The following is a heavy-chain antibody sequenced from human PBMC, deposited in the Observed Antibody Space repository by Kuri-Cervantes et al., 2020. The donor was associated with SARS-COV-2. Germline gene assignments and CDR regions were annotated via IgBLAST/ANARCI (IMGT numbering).Heavy chain of an antibody. CDR1: GFIFSSDR. V-gene: IGHV3-21*01. Sequence: ETLSLTCAASGFIFSSDRRNWVRQAQGRGREGVSSISSSSSYIYHADSVKGRFTISRDNSKNTLYLQMNSLRAEDTAVYYCAKGGARGPAMVIPPFDYWGQGTLVTISS. J-gene: IGHJ4*02. CDR3: AKGGARGPAMVIPPFDY. D-gene: IGHD5-18*01. CDR2: ISSSSSYI.